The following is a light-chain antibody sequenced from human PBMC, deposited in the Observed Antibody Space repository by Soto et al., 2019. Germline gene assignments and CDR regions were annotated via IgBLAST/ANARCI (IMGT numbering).Light chain of an antibody. J-gene: IGKJ3*01. CDR1: QSVSSN. V-gene: IGKV3D-15*01. CDR2: GAS. CDR3: QQYNNWPFT. Sequence: EIVMTQSPATLSVSPGERATLSCRASQSVSSNLAWYQQKPGQAPRLLIYGASTRATGIPARFSGSGSGTELPLTISSLQSEEFAVYSCQQYNNWPFTFGPGTKVDIK.